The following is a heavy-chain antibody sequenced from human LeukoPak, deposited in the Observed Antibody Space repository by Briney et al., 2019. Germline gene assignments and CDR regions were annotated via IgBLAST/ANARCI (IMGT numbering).Heavy chain of an antibody. J-gene: IGHJ5*02. Sequence: SETLPLTCTVSGGSISSYYWSWIRQPPGKGLEWIGEINHSGSTNYNPSLKSRVTISVDTSKNQFSLKLSSVTAADTAVYYCARAVAVAGTNNWFDPWGQGTLVTVSS. CDR2: INHSGST. D-gene: IGHD6-19*01. CDR3: ARAVAVAGTNNWFDP. V-gene: IGHV4-34*01. CDR1: GGSISSYY.